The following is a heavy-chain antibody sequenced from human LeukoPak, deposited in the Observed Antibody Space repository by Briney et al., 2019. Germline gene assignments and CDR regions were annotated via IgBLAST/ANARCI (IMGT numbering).Heavy chain of an antibody. V-gene: IGHV1-18*01. CDR2: ISAYNGNT. J-gene: IGHJ3*02. CDR3: ARGGDGYNSGPFDI. D-gene: IGHD5-24*01. Sequence: ASVKVSCKASGYTFTSYGISWVRQAPGQGLEWMGWISAYNGNTNYAQKLQGRVTMTTDTSTSTVYMELSSLRSEDTAVYYCARGGDGYNSGPFDIWGQGTMVTVSS. CDR1: GYTFTSYG.